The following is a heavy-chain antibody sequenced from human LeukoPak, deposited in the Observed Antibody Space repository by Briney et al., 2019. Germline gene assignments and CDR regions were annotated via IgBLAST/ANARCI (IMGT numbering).Heavy chain of an antibody. CDR2: INHSGNS. CDR3: ARRGRDSNWLPITLDY. Sequence: SETLSLTCAVYGEMFNDFYWSWIRQPPGKGLEWIGEINHSGNSNSNPSLKSRVSLSVDTTRSQFSLRLASVNAADTAVYYCARRGRDSNWLPITLDYWGQGALVSVSS. V-gene: IGHV4-34*01. CDR1: GEMFNDFY. D-gene: IGHD7-27*01. J-gene: IGHJ4*02.